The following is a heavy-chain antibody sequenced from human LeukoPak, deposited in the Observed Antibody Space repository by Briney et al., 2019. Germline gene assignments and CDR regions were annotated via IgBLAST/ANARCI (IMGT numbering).Heavy chain of an antibody. V-gene: IGHV3-66*02. CDR2: IYGGGST. CDR1: AFTVSSNY. D-gene: IGHD1-26*01. CDR3: ARDHSGSYQRAFDI. Sequence: LSGGSLRLSCAVSAFTVSSNYVSWVRQAPGKRLEWVSVIYGGGSTNYADSVKGRLTISIDNSKNTLYLQMNSLRAEDTAVYYCARDHSGSYQRAFDIWGQGTMVTVSS. J-gene: IGHJ3*02.